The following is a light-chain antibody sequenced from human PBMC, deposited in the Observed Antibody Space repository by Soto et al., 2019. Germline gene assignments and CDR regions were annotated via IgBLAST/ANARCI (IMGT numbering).Light chain of an antibody. CDR2: TNN. CDR1: SSNIGRNN. CDR3: AAWDDTLSGPTWL. J-gene: IGLJ3*02. V-gene: IGLV1-47*02. Sequence: QSVLTQPPSASGTPGQRVTMSCSGSSSNIGRNNVYWFQQLPGAAPKLLIYTNNQRPSGVPDRFAGSKSGTSASLAISGLRSEDEADYYCAAWDDTLSGPTWLFGGGTQLTVL.